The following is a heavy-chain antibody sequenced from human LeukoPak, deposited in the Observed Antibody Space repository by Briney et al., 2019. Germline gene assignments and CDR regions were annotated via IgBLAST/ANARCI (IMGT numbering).Heavy chain of an antibody. CDR2: IIPIFGTP. D-gene: IGHD3-16*02. CDR3: AKAGLYDCVWGSHRQKWFDP. J-gene: IGHJ5*02. CDR1: AGTFNSYA. V-gene: IGHV1-69*05. Sequence: SVKLSCKASAGTFNSYAINWVRQAPGQGLEWMGRIIPIFGTPNYAHNFQGRVTITTVKSTSTAYMELSSLRSEDTAVYYCAKAGLYDCVWGSHRQKWFDPWGQGTLVTVSS.